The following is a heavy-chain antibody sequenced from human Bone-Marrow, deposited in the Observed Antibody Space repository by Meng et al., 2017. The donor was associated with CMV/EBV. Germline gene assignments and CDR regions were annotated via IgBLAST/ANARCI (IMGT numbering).Heavy chain of an antibody. V-gene: IGHV3-30*14. J-gene: IGHJ4*02. CDR1: GFTFSSYG. Sequence: GGSLRLSCAASGFTFSSYGMHWVRQAPGQGLEWLTFIAYDGYDKYYADSVKGRFTISRDNSKNTLHLQMDGLRPEDTAVYYCARADVVIIPAATTEDFWAQGTLVTVSS. CDR3: ARADVVIIPAATTEDF. CDR2: IAYDGYDK. D-gene: IGHD2-2*01.